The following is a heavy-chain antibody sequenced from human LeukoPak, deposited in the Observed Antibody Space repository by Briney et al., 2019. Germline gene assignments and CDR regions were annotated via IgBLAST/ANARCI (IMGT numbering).Heavy chain of an antibody. D-gene: IGHD5-24*01. Sequence: SETLSPTCAVSGGSVKTYYWSWIRQSPERGLQWIGFIHATGSTNTFPSLKSRVTISLDTSTNQFSLRLKSVTAADTAVYYCARHSARGYNYIDFWGRGTLVTVPS. CDR3: ARHSARGYNYIDF. CDR2: IHATGST. J-gene: IGHJ4*02. V-gene: IGHV4-4*08. CDR1: GGSVKTYY.